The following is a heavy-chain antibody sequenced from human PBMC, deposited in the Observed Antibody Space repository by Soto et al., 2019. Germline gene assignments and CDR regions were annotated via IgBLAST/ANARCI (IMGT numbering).Heavy chain of an antibody. J-gene: IGHJ5*02. CDR2: INTDGSNT. V-gene: IGHV3-74*01. Sequence: GGSLRLSCAASGLTFNSYWMHWVRHAPGKGLVWVSHINTDGSNTNYADSVKGRFTISRDNAKSTLFLQMNSLRDEDTDVYYFARELCGGGNCYTYYFDPWGQGIPVTVSS. CDR1: GLTFNSYW. D-gene: IGHD2-15*01. CDR3: ARELCGGGNCYTYYFDP.